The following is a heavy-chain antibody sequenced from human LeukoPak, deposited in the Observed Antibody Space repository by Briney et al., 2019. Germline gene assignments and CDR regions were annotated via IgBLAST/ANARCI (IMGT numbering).Heavy chain of an antibody. CDR3: AREVIVGALGYFDY. D-gene: IGHD1-26*01. CDR1: GGSFSSYY. CDR2: IYYSGST. J-gene: IGHJ4*02. V-gene: IGHV4-59*01. Sequence: SETLSLTCAVYGGSFSSYYWSWIRQPPGKGLEWIGYIYYSGSTNYNPSLKSRVTISVDTSKNQFSLKLSSVTAADTAVYYCAREVIVGALGYFDYWGQGTLVTVSS.